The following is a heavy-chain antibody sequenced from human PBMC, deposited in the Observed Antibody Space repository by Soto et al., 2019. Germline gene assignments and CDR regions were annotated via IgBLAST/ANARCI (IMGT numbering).Heavy chain of an antibody. D-gene: IGHD3-10*01. Sequence: GESLKISCKRSAYSFTSYWISWVRQLPGKGKEWMGRIDPSDSYTNYSPSFQGHGTISADKSISTAYLQWSSLKASDSAMYYCARHYSYYGMDFWGQGTTVTVSS. J-gene: IGHJ6*02. V-gene: IGHV5-10-1*01. CDR3: ARHYSYYGMDF. CDR1: AYSFTSYW. CDR2: IDPSDSYT.